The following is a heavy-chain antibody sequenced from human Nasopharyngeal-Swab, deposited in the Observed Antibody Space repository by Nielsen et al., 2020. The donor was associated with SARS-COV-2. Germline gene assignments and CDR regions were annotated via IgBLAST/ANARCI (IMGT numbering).Heavy chain of an antibody. D-gene: IGHD3-22*01. CDR1: GGSISSGDYY. V-gene: IGHV4-30-4*01. CDR3: AREGTYYYDSSDYSY. Sequence: SETLSLTCTVSGGSISSGDYYWSWIRQPPGKGLEWIGHIYYSGSTYYNPSLKSRVTISVDTSKNQFSLKLSSVTAADTAVYYCAREGTYYYDSSDYSYWGQGTLVTVSS. CDR2: IYYSGST. J-gene: IGHJ4*02.